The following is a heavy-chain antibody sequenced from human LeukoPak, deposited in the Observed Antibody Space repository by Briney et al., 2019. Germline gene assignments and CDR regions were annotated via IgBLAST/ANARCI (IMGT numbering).Heavy chain of an antibody. V-gene: IGHV1-2*02. CDR2: INPNSGGT. D-gene: IGHD3-10*01. CDR1: GYTFTGYY. Sequence: ASVKVSCKASGYTFTGYYMHWVRQAPGQGLEWMGWINPNSGGTNYAQKFQGRVTMTRDTSISTAYMELSRLRSDDTAVYYCALELLWFGESPPGANYWGQGTLVTVSS. CDR3: ALELLWFGESPPGANY. J-gene: IGHJ4*02.